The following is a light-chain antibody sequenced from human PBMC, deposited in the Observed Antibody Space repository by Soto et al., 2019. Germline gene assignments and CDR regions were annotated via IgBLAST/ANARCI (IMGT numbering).Light chain of an antibody. CDR1: QSLLHSNGYNY. V-gene: IGKV2-28*01. J-gene: IGKJ5*01. CDR3: QHRSSWPIT. CDR2: LGS. Sequence: DIVMTQSPLSLPVTPGEPASISCRSSQSLLHSNGYNYLDWYLQKPGQSPQLLIYLGSNRASGVPDRFSGSGSATDFTLTISSLEPEDFAVYYCQHRSSWPITFGQGTRLENK.